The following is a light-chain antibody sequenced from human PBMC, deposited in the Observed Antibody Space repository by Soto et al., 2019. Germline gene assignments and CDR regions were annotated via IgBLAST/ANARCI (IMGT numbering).Light chain of an antibody. CDR1: QGISDW. CDR3: QQATSFPFT. V-gene: IGKV1-12*01. J-gene: IGKJ3*01. Sequence: DIQMTQSPSSVSASVGDRVTITCRASQGISDWLAWYQQKPGKAPKLLIYATSSLQSGVPSRFSGSGSGTDFTLIISSPQPEDFATYYCQQATSFPFTFGPGTKVDIK. CDR2: ATS.